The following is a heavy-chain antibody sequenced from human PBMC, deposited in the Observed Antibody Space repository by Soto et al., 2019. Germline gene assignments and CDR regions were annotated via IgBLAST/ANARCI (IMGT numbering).Heavy chain of an antibody. CDR3: AKDIADIVVIPASISAYYALHV. Sequence: EVHLLESGGGLVQPGGSPRLSCAASGFTFSNYAMSWVRQAPGKGLQWVSAISGSGGSSYYADSVKGRFTISRDNSKNTLYLQLNSLRAEDTAVYYCAKDIADIVVIPASISAYYALHVWGQGTTVTVSS. CDR1: GFTFSNYA. CDR2: ISGSGGSS. D-gene: IGHD2-2*01. J-gene: IGHJ6*02. V-gene: IGHV3-23*01.